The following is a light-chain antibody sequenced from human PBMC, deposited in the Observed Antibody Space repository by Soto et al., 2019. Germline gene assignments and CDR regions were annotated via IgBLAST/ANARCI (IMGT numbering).Light chain of an antibody. J-gene: IGKJ5*01. CDR3: QQYGSSPPIT. Sequence: EIVLTQSPGTLSLSPGERATLSCRASHSVSSSYLAWYQQKPGQAPRLLIYGASSRATGIPDRFSGSGPGTDFTHTISRLEPEDFAVYYWQQYGSSPPITFGQGTRLEIK. CDR2: GAS. V-gene: IGKV3-20*01. CDR1: HSVSSSY.